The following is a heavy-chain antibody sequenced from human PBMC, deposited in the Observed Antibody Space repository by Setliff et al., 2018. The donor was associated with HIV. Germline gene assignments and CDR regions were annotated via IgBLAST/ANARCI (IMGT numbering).Heavy chain of an antibody. CDR2: IYNTGST. J-gene: IGHJ2*01. D-gene: IGHD3-10*01. V-gene: IGHV4-59*11. CDR3: AGATMVQRVDWYFDL. CDR1: GGSISSHY. Sequence: SETLSLTCTVSGGSISSHYWSWIRQPPGKGLEWIGYIYNTGSTNYNSSLKSRVTLSVDTSKNHFSLKLRSVTAAVTAVYYCAGATMVQRVDWYFDLWGRGALVTVSS.